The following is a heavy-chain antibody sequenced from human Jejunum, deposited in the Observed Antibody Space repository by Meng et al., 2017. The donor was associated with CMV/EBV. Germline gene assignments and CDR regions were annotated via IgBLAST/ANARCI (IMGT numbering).Heavy chain of an antibody. D-gene: IGHD3-10*01. CDR2: ISGSGSKT. V-gene: IGHV3-23*01. CDR1: GFTFSNDA. CDR3: AKSQSYYGLGSYSES. Sequence: GFTFSNDAMTWVRQAPGKGLEWVSGISGSGSKTYYADSVKGRFTISRDNSKNTLYLQMNSLRAEDTALFYCAKSQSYYGLGSYSESWGQGTLVTVSS. J-gene: IGHJ5*02.